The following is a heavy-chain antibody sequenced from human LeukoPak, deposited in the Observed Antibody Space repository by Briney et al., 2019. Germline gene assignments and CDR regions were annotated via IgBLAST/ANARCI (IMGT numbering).Heavy chain of an antibody. D-gene: IGHD5-18*01. V-gene: IGHV1-2*04. CDR3: ARAGPLLYSYGYGDFDY. Sequence: GASVKVSCKASGYTFTGYYMHWVRQAPGQGLEWMGWINPNSGGTNYAQKFQGWVTMTRDTSISTAYMEPSRLRSDDTAVYYCARAGPLLYSYGYGDFDYWGQGTLVTVSS. CDR2: INPNSGGT. J-gene: IGHJ4*02. CDR1: GYTFTGYY.